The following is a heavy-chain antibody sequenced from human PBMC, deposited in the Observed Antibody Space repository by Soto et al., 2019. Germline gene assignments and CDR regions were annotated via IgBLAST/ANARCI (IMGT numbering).Heavy chain of an antibody. V-gene: IGHV1-3*01. CDR3: ASPSRDVGHCDVFDI. D-gene: IGHD3-16*01. J-gene: IGHJ3*02. Sequence: ASVKVSCKASGYSFTTYAMHWVRQAPGQRLEWMGWINADNGIANYAQKLQDRVTMTPDTSTSTAYMELSSLRSDDTAVYYCASPSRDVGHCDVFDIWGQGTLVTGS. CDR1: GYSFTTYA. CDR2: INADNGIA.